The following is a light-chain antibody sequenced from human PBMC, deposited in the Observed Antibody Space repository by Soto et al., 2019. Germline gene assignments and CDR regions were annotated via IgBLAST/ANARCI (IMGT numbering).Light chain of an antibody. Sequence: DIQMTQSPSSLSASVGDRVTITSRASQSISTYLIWYQQKPGKAPKLLIYAASSLQSGVPSRFSGSGSGTDLTLTISSLQPEDFATYYCQQSYSTPCTFGQGTRLEIK. CDR2: AAS. CDR1: QSISTY. J-gene: IGKJ5*01. V-gene: IGKV1-39*01. CDR3: QQSYSTPCT.